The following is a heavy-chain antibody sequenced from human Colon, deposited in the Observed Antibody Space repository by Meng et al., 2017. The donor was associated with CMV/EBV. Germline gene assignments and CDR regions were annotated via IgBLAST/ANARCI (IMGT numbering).Heavy chain of an antibody. CDR2: IVWDGDNK. D-gene: IGHD2-2*01. Sequence: GESLKISCTASGFTFGDFAMHWVRQAPGKGLEWVSLIVWDGDNKYYGDSVKGRFTISRDNSKDTLYLQMTSLRPEDTATYYCARARSVAVISQQGMDLWGQGTTVTVSS. CDR3: ARARSVAVISQQGMDL. J-gene: IGHJ6*02. CDR1: GFTFGDFA. V-gene: IGHV3-43D*04.